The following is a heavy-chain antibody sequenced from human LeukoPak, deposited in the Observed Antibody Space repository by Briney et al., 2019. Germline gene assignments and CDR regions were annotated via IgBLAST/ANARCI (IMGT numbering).Heavy chain of an antibody. CDR2: ISYDGSNK. Sequence: GGSLRLSCAASGFTFSSYGMHWVRQAPGKGLEWVAVISYDGSNKYYADSVKDRFTISRDNSKNTLYLQMNSLRAEDTAVYYCAKDLWGYYYDSSGPSANWFDPWGQGTLVTVSS. J-gene: IGHJ5*02. V-gene: IGHV3-30*18. D-gene: IGHD3-22*01. CDR3: AKDLWGYYYDSSGPSANWFDP. CDR1: GFTFSSYG.